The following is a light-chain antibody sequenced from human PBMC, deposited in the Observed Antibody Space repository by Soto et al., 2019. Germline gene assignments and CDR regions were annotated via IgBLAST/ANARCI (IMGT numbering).Light chain of an antibody. CDR2: KSR. Sequence: QSVLTQPPSASGSPGQSVTISCTGAASNVGGYNYVSWYQQHPGKAPKLIISKSRERPSGVPDRFSGSKSGNTASLTVSGLKAEDEAEYYCSSYAGSNNVIFGGGTKVTVL. CDR3: SSYAGSNNVI. CDR1: ASNVGGYNY. J-gene: IGLJ2*01. V-gene: IGLV2-8*01.